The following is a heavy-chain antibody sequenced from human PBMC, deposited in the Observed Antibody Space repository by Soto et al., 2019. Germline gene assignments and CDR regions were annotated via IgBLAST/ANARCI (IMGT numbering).Heavy chain of an antibody. D-gene: IGHD1-26*01. V-gene: IGHV4-59*01. CDR3: ARGALNWFDP. Sequence: TSETLSLTCTVSGGSISSYYWSWIRQPPGKGLEWIGYFFSTGSANYNPSLRSRVTISGDTSKNQFSLKLTSVTAADTAVYYCARGALNWFDPWGQGTLVTVSS. J-gene: IGHJ5*02. CDR2: FFSTGSA. CDR1: GGSISSYY.